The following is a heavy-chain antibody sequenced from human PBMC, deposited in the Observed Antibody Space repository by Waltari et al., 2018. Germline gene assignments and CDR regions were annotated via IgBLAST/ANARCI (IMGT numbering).Heavy chain of an antibody. Sequence: QVQLVQSGAEVKKPGSSVKVSCKASGGTFSSYAISWVRQAPGQGLEWMGGIIPIFGTANYPQKSQGRVTITTDDSTSTAYMELSSLRSEDTAVYYCARDPVGELSFLPLGYWGQGTLVTVSS. CDR3: ARDPVGELSFLPLGY. CDR2: IIPIFGTA. J-gene: IGHJ4*02. CDR1: GGTFSSYA. D-gene: IGHD3-16*02. V-gene: IGHV1-69*05.